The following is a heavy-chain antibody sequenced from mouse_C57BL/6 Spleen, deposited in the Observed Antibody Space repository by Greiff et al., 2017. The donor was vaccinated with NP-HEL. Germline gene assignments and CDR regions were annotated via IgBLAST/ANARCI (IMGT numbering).Heavy chain of an antibody. J-gene: IGHJ1*03. Sequence: VQLQQSGAELAKPGASVKLSCKASGYTFTSYWMHWVKQRPGQGLEWIGYINPSSGYTKYNQKFQDKATLTADKSSSTAYMQLSILTYEDSAVYYCADLLDWYFDVWGTGTTVTVSS. D-gene: IGHD2-1*01. V-gene: IGHV1-7*01. CDR3: ADLLDWYFDV. CDR2: INPSSGYT. CDR1: GYTFTSYW.